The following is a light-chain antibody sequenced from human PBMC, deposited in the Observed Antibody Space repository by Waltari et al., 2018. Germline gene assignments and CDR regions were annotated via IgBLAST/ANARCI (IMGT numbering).Light chain of an antibody. V-gene: IGKV1-39*01. CDR1: QSISSY. CDR2: GAS. CDR3: QQSYRTPRT. J-gene: IGKJ1*01. Sequence: DIQMTQSPSSLSASVADRVTITCRASQSISSYLDWYQQKPGKAPKLLIYGASSLQGGVPSRFSGSGSGTDFTLTISSLQPEDFATYYCQQSYRTPRTFGQGTKVEIE.